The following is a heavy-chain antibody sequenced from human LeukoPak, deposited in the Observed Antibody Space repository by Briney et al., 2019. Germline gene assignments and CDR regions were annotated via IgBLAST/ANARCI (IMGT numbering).Heavy chain of an antibody. CDR3: ARDTLGEGEDANYAVYYFDY. Sequence: GGSLRLSCAASGFTFSSYSMNWVRQAPGKGLEWVSFISSSSSYIYYADSVKGRFTISRDNAKNSLYLQMNSLRADDTAVCYCARDTLGEGEDANYAVYYFDYWGQGTVVTVSS. J-gene: IGHJ4*02. CDR2: ISSSSSYI. CDR1: GFTFSSYS. V-gene: IGHV3-21*01. D-gene: IGHD4/OR15-4a*01.